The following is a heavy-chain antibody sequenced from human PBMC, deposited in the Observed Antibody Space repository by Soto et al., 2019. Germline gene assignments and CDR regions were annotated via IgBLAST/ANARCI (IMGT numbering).Heavy chain of an antibody. Sequence: QVQLQESGPGLVKPSQTLSLTCTVSGGFISSGGYYWSWIRQHPGKGLEWIGYIYYSGSTYYNPSLKSRVTISVDTSKNQFSLKLSSVTAADTAVYYCARSYYYDSSGYYSSGSVYFDYWGQGTLVTVSS. CDR1: GGFISSGGYY. V-gene: IGHV4-31*03. CDR3: ARSYYYDSSGYYSSGSVYFDY. D-gene: IGHD3-22*01. J-gene: IGHJ4*02. CDR2: IYYSGST.